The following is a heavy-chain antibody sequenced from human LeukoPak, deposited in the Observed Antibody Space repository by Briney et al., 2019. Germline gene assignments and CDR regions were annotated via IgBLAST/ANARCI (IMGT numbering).Heavy chain of an antibody. Sequence: GASVKVSCKASGYTFTSYDINWVRQATGQGLEWMGWMNPNSGNTGYAQKFQGRVTMTRNTSISTAYMELSSLRSEDTAVYYCARVEAGVNLWLLHYYYGMDVWGQGTTVTVSS. V-gene: IGHV1-8*01. D-gene: IGHD5-18*01. CDR1: GYTFTSYD. J-gene: IGHJ6*02. CDR2: MNPNSGNT. CDR3: ARVEAGVNLWLLHYYYGMDV.